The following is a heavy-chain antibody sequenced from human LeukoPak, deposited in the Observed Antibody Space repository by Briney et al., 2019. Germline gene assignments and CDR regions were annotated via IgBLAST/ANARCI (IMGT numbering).Heavy chain of an antibody. Sequence: GSLRLSCAGSGFSFSSHWMSWIRQPPGKGLEWIGEINHGGSTNYNPSLKSRVTISVDASKNQFSLKLSSVTAADTAVYYCATLDIVATMGLYYYYGMDVWGQGTTVTVSS. J-gene: IGHJ6*02. D-gene: IGHD5-12*01. V-gene: IGHV4-34*08. CDR3: ATLDIVATMGLYYYYGMDV. CDR1: GFSFSSHW. CDR2: INHGGST.